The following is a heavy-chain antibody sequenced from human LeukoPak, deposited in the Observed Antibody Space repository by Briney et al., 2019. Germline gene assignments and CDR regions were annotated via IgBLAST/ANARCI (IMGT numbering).Heavy chain of an antibody. CDR1: GFSFSAYW. CDR2: INSDGSST. J-gene: IGHJ4*02. CDR3: ARAWGTYSYAQLDY. V-gene: IGHV3-74*01. Sequence: GGSLRLSCAASGFSFSAYWMHWVRQAPGKGLVWVSRINSDGSSTSYADSVKGRFTISRDNAKNTLYLQMNSLRAEDTAVYYCARAWGTYSYAQLDYWGQGTLVTVSS. D-gene: IGHD5-18*01.